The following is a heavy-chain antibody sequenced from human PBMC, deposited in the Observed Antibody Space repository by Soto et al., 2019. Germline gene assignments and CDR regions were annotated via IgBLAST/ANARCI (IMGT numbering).Heavy chain of an antibody. J-gene: IGHJ4*02. Sequence: SETLSLTCTVSGGSISSSSYYWVWIRQPPGKGLEWIGSIYYSGSTYYNPSLKSRVTISVDTSKNQFSLKLSSVTAADTAVYYCARRGSYYVWDFDYWGQGTLVTVSS. CDR3: ARRGSYYVWDFDY. CDR1: GGSISSSSYY. D-gene: IGHD1-26*01. V-gene: IGHV4-39*01. CDR2: IYYSGST.